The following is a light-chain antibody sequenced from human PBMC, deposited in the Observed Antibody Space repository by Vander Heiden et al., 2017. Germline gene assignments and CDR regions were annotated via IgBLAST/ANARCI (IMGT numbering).Light chain of an antibody. CDR2: DVS. V-gene: IGLV2-14*03. J-gene: IGLJ1*01. Sequence: QSALTQPAPVSGSPGQSITISCTGTSSDVGGYNYVSWYQQHPGKAPKLIIYDVSNRPSGVSNRFSGSKSGNTASLTISGLQAEDEADYYCSSYPSSSTRYVFGTGTKVTVL. CDR1: SSDVGGYNY. CDR3: SSYPSSSTRYV.